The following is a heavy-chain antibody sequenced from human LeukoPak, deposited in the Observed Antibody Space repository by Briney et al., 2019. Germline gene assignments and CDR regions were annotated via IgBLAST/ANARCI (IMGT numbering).Heavy chain of an antibody. CDR3: ARGKKTITIFGVRDYYYMDV. V-gene: IGHV1-69*13. J-gene: IGHJ6*03. D-gene: IGHD3-3*01. CDR1: GYTFTSYG. Sequence: SVKVSCKASGYTFTSYGISWVRQAPGQGLEWMGGIIPIFGTANYAQKFQGRVTITADESTSTAYMELSSLRSEDTAVYYCARGKKTITIFGVRDYYYMDVWGKGTTVTVSS. CDR2: IIPIFGTA.